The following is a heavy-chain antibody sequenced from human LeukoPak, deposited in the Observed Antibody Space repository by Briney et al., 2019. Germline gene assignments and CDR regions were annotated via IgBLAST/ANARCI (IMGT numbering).Heavy chain of an antibody. J-gene: IGHJ4*02. CDR1: GFTFSSYA. Sequence: GGSLRLSCAASGFTFSSYAMSWVRQAPGKGLEWVSAISGSGGSTYYADSVKGRFTISRDNSKNTLYLQMKSLRAEDTAVYYCAKDYYYDSSGPFDYWGQGTLVTVSS. CDR3: AKDYYYDSSGPFDY. D-gene: IGHD3-22*01. CDR2: ISGSGGST. V-gene: IGHV3-23*01.